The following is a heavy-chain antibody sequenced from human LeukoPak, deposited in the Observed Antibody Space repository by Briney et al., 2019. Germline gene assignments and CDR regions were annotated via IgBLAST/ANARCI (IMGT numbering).Heavy chain of an antibody. D-gene: IGHD1-26*01. CDR1: GYSFTTSW. CDR3: AKLSGSYIGAEYFHH. CDR2: IYPGDSDT. V-gene: IGHV5-51*01. J-gene: IGHJ1*01. Sequence: GESLKISCKGSGYSFTTSWIGWVRQIPGKGLEWMGIIYPGDSDTRHSPSFQGQVTISVDKSISTAYLQWSSLKASDTAMYYCAKLSGSYIGAEYFHHWGQGTLVTVSS.